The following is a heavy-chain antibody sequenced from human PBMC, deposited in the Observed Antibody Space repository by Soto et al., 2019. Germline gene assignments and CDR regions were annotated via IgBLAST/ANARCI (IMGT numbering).Heavy chain of an antibody. D-gene: IGHD3-3*01. V-gene: IGHV3-30*04. Sequence: QVQMVESGGGVVQPGRSLRLSCAVSGFTFTTYAIHWVRQAPGKGLEWVAVTSNDGRRKYNADSVKGRFTISRDTSKNTLYLQINSLRSDDTAVYYCARDQCFGSTRGCYYFDFWGQGTLVTVSS. CDR3: ARDQCFGSTRGCYYFDF. CDR1: GFTFTTYA. CDR2: TSNDGRRK. J-gene: IGHJ4*02.